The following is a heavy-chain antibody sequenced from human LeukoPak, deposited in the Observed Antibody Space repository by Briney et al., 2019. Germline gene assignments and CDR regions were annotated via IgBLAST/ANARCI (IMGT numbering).Heavy chain of an antibody. J-gene: IGHJ3*02. D-gene: IGHD6-13*01. CDR2: ISSSSSYI. V-gene: IGHV3-11*06. CDR3: ARWSYSSSWEGAFDI. Sequence: GGSLRLSCAASGFTFSDYYMSWIRQAPGKGLEWVSSISSSSSYIYYADSVKGRFTISRDNAKNSLYLQMNSLRAEDTAVYYCARWSYSSSWEGAFDIWGQGTMVTVSS. CDR1: GFTFSDYY.